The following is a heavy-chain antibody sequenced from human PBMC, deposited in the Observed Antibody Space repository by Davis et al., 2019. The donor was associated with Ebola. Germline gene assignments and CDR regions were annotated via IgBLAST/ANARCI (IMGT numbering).Heavy chain of an antibody. CDR2: IYTSGST. CDR3: ARGLRIVATITYYYYGMDV. J-gene: IGHJ6*02. Sequence: PSETLSLTCTVSGGSISSYYWSWIRQPAGKGLEWIGRIYTSGSTNYNPSLKSRVTMSVDTSKNQFSLKLSSVTAADTAVYYCARGLRIVATITYYYYGMDVWGQGTTVTVSS. V-gene: IGHV4-4*07. D-gene: IGHD5-12*01. CDR1: GGSISSYY.